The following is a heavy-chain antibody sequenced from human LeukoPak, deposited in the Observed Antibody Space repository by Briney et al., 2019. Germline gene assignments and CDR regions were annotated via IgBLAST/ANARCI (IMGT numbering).Heavy chain of an antibody. CDR3: AREKAAGTYDY. D-gene: IGHD6-13*01. V-gene: IGHV4-34*01. CDR1: GGSFSGYY. CDR2: INHSGST. Sequence: PSETLSLTCAVYGGSFSGYYWSWIRQPPGKGLEWIGEINHSGSTNYNPSLKSRVTISVDKSKNQFSLKLSSVTAADTAVYYCAREKAAGTYDYWGQGTLVTVSS. J-gene: IGHJ4*02.